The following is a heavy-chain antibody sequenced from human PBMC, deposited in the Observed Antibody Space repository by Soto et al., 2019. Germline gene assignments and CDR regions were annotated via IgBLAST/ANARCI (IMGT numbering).Heavy chain of an antibody. V-gene: IGHV3-23*01. CDR2: ISGSAGIT. CDR1: GFTFSSHG. J-gene: IGHJ3*02. CDR3: AEDRGIEGSSVRAFDI. Sequence: GGSLRLSCAASGFTFSSHGINFFRQAPFKGLEWVSFISGSAGITYYADSVKGRFTISRDNSKNTLYLRMNSLRAEDTAVYYCAEDRGIEGSSVRAFDIWGQGTMVTVSS. D-gene: IGHD1-26*01.